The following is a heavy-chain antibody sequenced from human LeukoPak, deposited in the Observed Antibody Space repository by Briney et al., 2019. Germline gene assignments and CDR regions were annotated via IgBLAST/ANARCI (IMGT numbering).Heavy chain of an antibody. CDR3: ARRKFLGLFDP. CDR2: LNPTTGNA. CDR1: GYTFTTYD. D-gene: IGHD7-27*01. J-gene: IGHJ5*02. Sequence: ASVKVSCKASGYTFTTYDIAWVRQAPGQGLEWMGGLNPTTGNAVYAQKLQGRVTISRNTSINTVYMDLSSLRSDDTAIYYCARRKFLGLFDPWGQGTLVTVSS. V-gene: IGHV1-8*03.